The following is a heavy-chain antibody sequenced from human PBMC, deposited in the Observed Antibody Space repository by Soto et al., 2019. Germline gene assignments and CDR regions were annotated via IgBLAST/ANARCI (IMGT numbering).Heavy chain of an antibody. D-gene: IGHD3-22*01. V-gene: IGHV4-34*01. Sequence: GASFGGYYWSWIRQPPGKGLEWIGELNHSGSTHYNPSLKSRVTISVDTSKNQFSLKLSSVTAADTAVYYCARHNYDSSGYYEDDYGMDVWGEGTTVTVSS. J-gene: IGHJ6*04. CDR2: LNHSGST. CDR1: GASFGGYY. CDR3: ARHNYDSSGYYEDDYGMDV.